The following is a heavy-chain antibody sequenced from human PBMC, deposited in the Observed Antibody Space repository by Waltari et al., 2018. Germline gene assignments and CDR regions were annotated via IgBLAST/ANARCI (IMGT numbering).Heavy chain of an antibody. CDR2: INPSGTST. Sequence: QVHLVQSGAEVKKPGASVRISCKASGYSFINYSTHWVRKAPGQGPVWMGMINPSGTSTTYAQKFQDRVTLTRDTSTITVYMQLNSLTSEDSAVYYCARSRHSSGWFVYWGQGTVVTVSS. CDR3: ARSRHSSGWFVY. V-gene: IGHV1-46*01. D-gene: IGHD6-19*01. CDR1: GYSFINYS. J-gene: IGHJ4*02.